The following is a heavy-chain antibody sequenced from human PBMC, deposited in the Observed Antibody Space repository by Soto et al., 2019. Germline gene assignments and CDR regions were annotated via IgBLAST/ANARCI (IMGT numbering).Heavy chain of an antibody. V-gene: IGHV1-69*01. J-gene: IGHJ6*02. CDR1: GCTFSNDA. D-gene: IGHD5-18*01. Sequence: QVQLVQSGVEEKKPGSSVTVSCKTSGCTFSNDAINWVRQAPGQGLEWMGLLIPVFGSPIYAQKFQGRIRITADEPTSTAFMDLSSLRSEDTAVYYCTRVLGYTFEPGKTRYYAMDVWGQGTTVSVSS. CDR3: TRVLGYTFEPGKTRYYAMDV. CDR2: LIPVFGSP.